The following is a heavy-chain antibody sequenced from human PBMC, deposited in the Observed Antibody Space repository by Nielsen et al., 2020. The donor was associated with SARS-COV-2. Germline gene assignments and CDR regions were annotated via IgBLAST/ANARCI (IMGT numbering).Heavy chain of an antibody. V-gene: IGHV1-46*01. CDR3: ARGDGYSYGY. Sequence: WVRQAPGQGLEWMGIINPSGGSTSYAQKFQGRVTMTRDTSTSTVYMELSSLKSEDTAVYYCARGDGYSYGYWGQGTLVTVSS. J-gene: IGHJ4*02. D-gene: IGHD5-24*01. CDR2: INPSGGST.